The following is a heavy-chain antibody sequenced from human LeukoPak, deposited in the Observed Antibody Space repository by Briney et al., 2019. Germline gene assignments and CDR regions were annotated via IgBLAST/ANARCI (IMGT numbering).Heavy chain of an antibody. V-gene: IGHV1-2*02. Sequence: GASVTVSCKPSGYTFTGYYIHWVRQAPGQGLEWMGWSNPNSGGTNYEQKFQGGVTMTRDTSVSTAYMELSSLTSDDTAVYYCAREYCSGTSCYSGFDYWGQGSLVTVSS. CDR2: SNPNSGGT. J-gene: IGHJ4*02. CDR1: GYTFTGYY. D-gene: IGHD2-15*01. CDR3: AREYCSGTSCYSGFDY.